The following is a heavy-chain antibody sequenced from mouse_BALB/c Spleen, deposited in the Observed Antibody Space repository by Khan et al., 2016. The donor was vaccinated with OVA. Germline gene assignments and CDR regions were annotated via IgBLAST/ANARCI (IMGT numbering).Heavy chain of an antibody. D-gene: IGHD2-12*01. J-gene: IGHJ3*01. Sequence: VQLQQSGPDLVKPGASVKISCKASGYSFTVYYMTWVKQSHGKSPEWIGRVNPNNGDTNYNQNFKGKAVLTVDKSSNTAYMELRSLTSEDSAVFYCARGYEFFPYWGQGTLVTVSA. CDR2: VNPNNGDT. CDR3: ARGYEFFPY. CDR1: GYSFTVYY. V-gene: IGHV1-26*01.